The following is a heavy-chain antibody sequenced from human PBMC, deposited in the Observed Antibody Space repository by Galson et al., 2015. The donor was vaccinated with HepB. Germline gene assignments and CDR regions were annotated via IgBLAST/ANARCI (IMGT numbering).Heavy chain of an antibody. J-gene: IGHJ6*02. CDR1: GFTFSSYA. V-gene: IGHV3-30-3*01. CDR3: ASLPAVAGSGLGYYYGMDV. D-gene: IGHD6-19*01. Sequence: SLRLSCAASGFTFSSYAMHWVRQAPGKGLEWVALISYDGSNKYYADSVKGRFTISRDNSKNTLFLQMNSLRAEDTAVYYCASLPAVAGSGLGYYYGMDVWGQGTTVTVSS. CDR2: ISYDGSNK.